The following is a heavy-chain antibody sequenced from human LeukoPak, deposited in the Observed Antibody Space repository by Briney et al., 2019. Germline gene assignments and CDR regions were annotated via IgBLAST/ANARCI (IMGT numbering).Heavy chain of an antibody. Sequence: XSCXXXGFTXXXYWMSWVRQAPGKGLEWVANIKQDGREKYYLDSVKGRFTISRDNAKNSLYLQINSLRAEDTALYYCAKATGYSSGPPVDYWGQGTLVTVSS. CDR2: IKQDGREK. J-gene: IGHJ4*02. D-gene: IGHD6-19*01. V-gene: IGHV3-7*03. CDR3: AKATGYSSGPPVDY. CDR1: GFTXXXYW.